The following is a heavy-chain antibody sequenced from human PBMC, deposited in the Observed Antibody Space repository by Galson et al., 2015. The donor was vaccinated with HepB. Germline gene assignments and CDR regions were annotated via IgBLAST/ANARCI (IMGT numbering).Heavy chain of an antibody. CDR2: ISYDGSNK. CDR3: ARGTGEFDY. CDR1: GFTFSSYA. Sequence: SLRLSCAASGFTFSSYAMHWVRQAPGKGLEWVAVISYDGSNKYYADSVKGRFTISRDNSKNTLYLQMSSLRAEDTAVYYCARGTGEFDYWGQGTLVTVSS. J-gene: IGHJ4*02. V-gene: IGHV3-30-3*01. D-gene: IGHD3-10*01.